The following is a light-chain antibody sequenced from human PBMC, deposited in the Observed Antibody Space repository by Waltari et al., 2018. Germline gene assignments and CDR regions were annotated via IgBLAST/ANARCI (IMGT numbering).Light chain of an antibody. Sequence: EIVLTQSPGTLALSPGKRATVSCRASQSVRRALAWYQQKPGHAPRLLIYGASTRATVIPDRFSGSGSGTDFSLTINRLEPDDFAVYYCQHYLRLPVTFGQGTTVEI. CDR3: QHYLRLPVT. V-gene: IGKV3-20*01. J-gene: IGKJ1*01. CDR2: GAS. CDR1: QSVRRA.